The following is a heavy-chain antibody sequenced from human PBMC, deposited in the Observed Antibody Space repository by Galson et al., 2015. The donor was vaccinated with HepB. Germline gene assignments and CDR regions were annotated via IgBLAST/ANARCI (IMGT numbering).Heavy chain of an antibody. CDR2: ISGNSVNT. CDR1: GFTFSSYV. CDR3: AKGGQSSPRYY. J-gene: IGHJ4*02. D-gene: IGHD1-14*01. Sequence: SLRLSCAASGFTFSSYVMSWVRQARGKGLGWVSSISGNSVNTVYADSVKGRFTISRDNSRNTLHLQMNSLRVEDTAVYYCAKGGQSSPRYYWGQGALVTVSS. V-gene: IGHV3-23*01.